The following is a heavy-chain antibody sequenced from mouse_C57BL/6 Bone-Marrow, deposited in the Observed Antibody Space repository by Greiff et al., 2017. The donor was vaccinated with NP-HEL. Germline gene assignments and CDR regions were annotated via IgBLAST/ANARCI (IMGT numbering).Heavy chain of an antibody. J-gene: IGHJ3*01. CDR2: IYPRSGNT. Sequence: VMLVESGAELARPGASVKLSCKASGYTFTSYGISWVKQRTGQGLEWIGEIYPRSGNTYYNEKFKGKATLTADKSSSTAYMELRSLTSEDSAVYFCARRVYYYGEGFAYWGQGTLVTVSA. V-gene: IGHV1-81*01. D-gene: IGHD1-1*01. CDR3: ARRVYYYGEGFAY. CDR1: GYTFTSYG.